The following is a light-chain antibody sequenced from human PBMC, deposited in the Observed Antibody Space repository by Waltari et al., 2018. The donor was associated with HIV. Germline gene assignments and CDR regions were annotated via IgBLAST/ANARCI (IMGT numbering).Light chain of an antibody. Sequence: QSVLTPPPSASGTPGQNVTISCSGNTSNIGTNIVNWYQQFPGAAPQLLISSNNQRPSGVPARFSCSKSGTSASLAISGLQSEDEADYFCAAWDDTLNGLFGGGTKLTVL. CDR2: SNN. J-gene: IGLJ2*01. CDR1: TSNIGTNI. V-gene: IGLV1-44*01. CDR3: AAWDDTLNGL.